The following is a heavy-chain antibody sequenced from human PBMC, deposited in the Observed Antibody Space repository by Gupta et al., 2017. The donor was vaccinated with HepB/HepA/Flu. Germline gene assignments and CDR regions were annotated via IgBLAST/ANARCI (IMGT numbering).Heavy chain of an antibody. CDR3: SWSLKY. CDR1: GFTFSTSW. D-gene: IGHD1-26*01. CDR2: INQDGSEK. V-gene: IGHV3-7*01. J-gene: IGHJ4*02. Sequence: EVHVVESGGALVQPGASLRPSCPASGFTFSTSWMDWVRQAPGKGLEWVANINQDGSEKYYVDSGKGRFAISRDNVKNSVYLQINSLRVEDTAVYYCSWSLKYWGQGTRVTVSS.